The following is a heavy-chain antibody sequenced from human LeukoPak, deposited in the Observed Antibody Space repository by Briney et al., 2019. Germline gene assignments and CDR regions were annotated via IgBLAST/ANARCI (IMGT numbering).Heavy chain of an antibody. CDR2: VTGSSSTI. CDR1: GFTLSSYS. D-gene: IGHD3-16*01. Sequence: PGGSLRLSCAASGFTLSSYSMNWVRQAPGKGLEWVSYVTGSSSTISYADSVKGRFTISRDNARNSLYLRMNSLRAEDTAVYYCATDRNWAFDYWGQGTLVTVSS. V-gene: IGHV3-48*01. J-gene: IGHJ4*02. CDR3: ATDRNWAFDY.